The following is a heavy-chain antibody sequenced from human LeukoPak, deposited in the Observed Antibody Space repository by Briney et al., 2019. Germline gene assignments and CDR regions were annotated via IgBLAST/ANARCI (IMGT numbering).Heavy chain of an antibody. V-gene: IGHV3-53*01. CDR3: VSHSDSLTSYSFDY. Sequence: PGGSLRLSCAASGFIVSGNYMSWVRQAPGKGLEGVSIIHSGGNTYYTDSVKGRFTISRDNSKNTLSLQMNSLRGEDTAVYYCVSHSDSLTSYSFDYWGQGTLVTVSS. CDR1: GFIVSGNY. D-gene: IGHD3-9*01. J-gene: IGHJ4*02. CDR2: IHSGGNT.